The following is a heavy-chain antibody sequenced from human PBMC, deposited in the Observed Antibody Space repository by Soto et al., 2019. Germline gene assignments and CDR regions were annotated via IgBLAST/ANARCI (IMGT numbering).Heavy chain of an antibody. CDR3: ATEGYSSTGNWSDP. V-gene: IGHV1-24*01. D-gene: IGHD6-13*01. CDR1: GYTLTELS. J-gene: IGHJ5*02. Sequence: ASVKVSCKVSGYTLTELSMHWVRQAPGKGLEWMGGFDPEDGETIYAQKFQGRVTMTEDTSTDTAYMELSSLRSEDTAVYYCATEGYSSTGNWSDPWGQGTLVTVSS. CDR2: FDPEDGET.